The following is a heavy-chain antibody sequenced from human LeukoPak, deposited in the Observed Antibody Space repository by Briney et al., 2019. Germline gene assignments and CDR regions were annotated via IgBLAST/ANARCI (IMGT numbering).Heavy chain of an antibody. V-gene: IGHV4-38-2*02. D-gene: IGHD3-22*01. J-gene: IGHJ4*02. CDR1: GYSISSGYY. CDR2: IDHSGST. CDR3: ARERGENYDSSGYIDS. Sequence: SETLSLTCTVSGYSISSGYYWCYIRQPPGNGLEWIGSIDHSGSTYYDPSLNSRLTISVDTSKNQFSLKLSSVTAADTAVYYCARERGENYDSSGYIDSWGQGTLVTVSS.